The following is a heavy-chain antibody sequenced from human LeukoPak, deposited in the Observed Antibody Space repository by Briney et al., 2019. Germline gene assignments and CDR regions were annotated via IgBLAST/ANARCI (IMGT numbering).Heavy chain of an antibody. V-gene: IGHV4-59*08. Sequence: SETLSLTCTVSGGSISSYYWSWIRQPPGKGLEWIGYIYYSGSTNYNPSLKSRVTISVDTSKNQFSLKLSSVTAADTAVYYCARPDTAMVTGYYYYGMDVWGQGTTVTVSS. CDR3: ARPDTAMVTGYYYYGMDV. CDR1: GGSISSYY. J-gene: IGHJ6*02. D-gene: IGHD5-18*01. CDR2: IYYSGST.